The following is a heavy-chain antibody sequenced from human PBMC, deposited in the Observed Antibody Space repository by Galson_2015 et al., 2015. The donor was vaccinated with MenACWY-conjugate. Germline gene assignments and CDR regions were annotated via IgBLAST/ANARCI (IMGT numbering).Heavy chain of an antibody. Sequence: LRLSCAASGFTFSSFAMSWVRQAPGKGLEWVSALSDSGGHTPHADSLRGRVTTPRDKPMRTLYLQMNSLRAEDTAVYYCAKVAGYCSDDTCYSDYWGQGTLVTVSS. V-gene: IGHV3-23*01. CDR1: GFTFSSFA. J-gene: IGHJ4*02. D-gene: IGHD2-15*01. CDR2: LSDSGGHT. CDR3: AKVAGYCSDDTCYSDY.